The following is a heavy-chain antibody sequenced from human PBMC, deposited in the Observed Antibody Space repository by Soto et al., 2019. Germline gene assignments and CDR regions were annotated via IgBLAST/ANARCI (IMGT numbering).Heavy chain of an antibody. V-gene: IGHV1-69*12. D-gene: IGHD2-2*01. CDR2: IIPIFGTA. Sequence: QVQLVQSGAEVKKPGSSVKVSCKASGGTFSSYAISWVRQASGQGLEWMGGIIPIFGTANYAQKFQGRVTITADESTSTAYMELSNLRSEDTAVYYCARANCISTSCYQYYYYGMDVWGQGTTVTVSS. CDR1: GGTFSSYA. CDR3: ARANCISTSCYQYYYYGMDV. J-gene: IGHJ6*02.